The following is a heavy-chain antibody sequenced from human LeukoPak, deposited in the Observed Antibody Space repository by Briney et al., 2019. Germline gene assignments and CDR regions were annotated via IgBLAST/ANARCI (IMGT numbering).Heavy chain of an antibody. CDR2: ISAYNGNT. V-gene: IGHV1-18*01. D-gene: IGHD1-26*01. CDR1: GYTFTSYG. CDR3: ARWSDSGSVSGDFDY. Sequence: ASVKVSCKASGYTFTSYGISWVRQAPGQGLEWMGWISAYNGNTNYAQKLQGRVTMTTDTSTSTAYMELRSPRSDDTAVYYCARWSDSGSVSGDFDYWGQGTLVTVSS. J-gene: IGHJ4*02.